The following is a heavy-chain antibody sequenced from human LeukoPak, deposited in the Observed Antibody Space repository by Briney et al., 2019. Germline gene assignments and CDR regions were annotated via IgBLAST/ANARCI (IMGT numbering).Heavy chain of an antibody. V-gene: IGHV3-23*01. D-gene: IGHD3-22*01. CDR1: GFTFSSYA. Sequence: SGGSLRLSCAASGFTFSSYAMSWVRQAPGKGLEWVSAISGSGGSTYYADSVKGRFTISRDNSKNTLYLQMNSLRAEDTAVYYCAKDSSGYYYDSSGYYNGGIFWGQGTLVTVSS. CDR3: AKDSSGYYYDSSGYYNGGIF. J-gene: IGHJ4*02. CDR2: ISGSGGST.